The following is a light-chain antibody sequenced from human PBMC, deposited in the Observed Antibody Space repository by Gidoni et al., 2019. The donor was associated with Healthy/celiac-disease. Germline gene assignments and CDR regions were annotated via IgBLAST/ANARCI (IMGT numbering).Light chain of an antibody. CDR3: CSYEGSYTWV. CDR2: DVS. J-gene: IGLJ2*01. CDR1: SSDVGGYNY. Sequence: QSALTQPRSVSGSPGHSFTISCTGTSSDVGGYNYVSWYQQHPGKAPKLMIYDVSKRPSGVPDRFSGSKSGKTASLTISGLQAEDEADYYCCSYEGSYTWVFGGGTKLTVL. V-gene: IGLV2-11*01.